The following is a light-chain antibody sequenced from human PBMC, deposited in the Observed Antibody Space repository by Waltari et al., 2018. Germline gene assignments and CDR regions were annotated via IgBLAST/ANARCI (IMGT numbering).Light chain of an antibody. Sequence: QSALTQPASVSGSPGQSITISSTGTSSDFGAYNSVSWYQQHPGRAPKLLIYDVSNRPSGVSYRCAGSKSGNTASLTVSGLQAEDEADYYCSSYTSSSTYVFGTGTKVTVL. CDR3: SSYTSSSTYV. CDR1: SSDFGAYNS. J-gene: IGLJ1*01. CDR2: DVS. V-gene: IGLV2-14*03.